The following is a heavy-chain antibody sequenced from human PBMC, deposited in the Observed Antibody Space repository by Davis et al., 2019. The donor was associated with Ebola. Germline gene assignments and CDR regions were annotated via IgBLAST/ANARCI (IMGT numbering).Heavy chain of an antibody. V-gene: IGHV1-69*13. CDR2: IIPVFRTA. D-gene: IGHD2-15*01. CDR3: AHLGPQRYCSGGGCHGYLDY. J-gene: IGHJ4*02. CDR1: GDTLTSYA. Sequence: SVKVSCKAVGDTLTSYAMTWVRQAPGRGLEWMGGIIPVFRTANYAQKFQGRVTITADESTRTAYMELNGLRSEDTAVYYCAHLGPQRYCSGGGCHGYLDYWGQGTLVTVSS.